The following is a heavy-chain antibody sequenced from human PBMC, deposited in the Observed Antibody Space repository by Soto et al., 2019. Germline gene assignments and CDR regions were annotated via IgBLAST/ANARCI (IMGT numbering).Heavy chain of an antibody. V-gene: IGHV3-33*01. J-gene: IGHJ3*02. Sequence: GGSLRLSCAASGFTFSNYGMHWVRQVPGKGLEWVAVIWYNGQKKHYGDPVQGRFTVSRDNSKNTLSLQMSSLRAEDTAVYYCARVRFGNYPDESSAFDIWGQGKMVTVS. CDR3: ARVRFGNYPDESSAFDI. D-gene: IGHD4-4*01. CDR2: IWYNGQKK. CDR1: GFTFSNYG.